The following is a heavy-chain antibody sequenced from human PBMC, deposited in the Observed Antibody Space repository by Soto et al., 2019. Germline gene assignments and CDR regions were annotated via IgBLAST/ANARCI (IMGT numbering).Heavy chain of an antibody. Sequence: GGSLRLSCAASGFTFSSYGMHWVRQAPGKGLEWVAVIWYDGSNKYYADSVKGRFTISRDNSKNTLYLQMNSLRAEDTAVYYCARELSGWYAGVYAFDIWGQGTMVTVSS. CDR1: GFTFSSYG. CDR2: IWYDGSNK. J-gene: IGHJ3*02. V-gene: IGHV3-33*01. CDR3: ARELSGWYAGVYAFDI. D-gene: IGHD6-19*01.